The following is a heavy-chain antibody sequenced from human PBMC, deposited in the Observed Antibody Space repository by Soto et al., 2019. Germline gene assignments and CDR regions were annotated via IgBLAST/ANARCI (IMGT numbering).Heavy chain of an antibody. Sequence: SETLSLTCTVSGGSISSSSYYWGWIRQPPGKGLEWIGSIYYSGSTYYNPSLKSRVTISVDTSKNQFSLKLSSVTAADTAVYYCARSLSKSCPLYWGQGTLVTVSS. CDR3: ARSLSKSCPLY. D-gene: IGHD3-16*02. V-gene: IGHV4-39*01. J-gene: IGHJ4*02. CDR1: GGSISSSSYY. CDR2: IYYSGST.